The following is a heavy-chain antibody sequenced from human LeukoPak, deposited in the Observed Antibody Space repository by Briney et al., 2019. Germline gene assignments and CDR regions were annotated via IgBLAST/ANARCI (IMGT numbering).Heavy chain of an antibody. J-gene: IGHJ5*02. D-gene: IGHD2-2*01. Sequence: GESLKISCKGSGYSFTSYWIGWVRQMPGKGLERMGIIYPGDSDTRYSPSFQGQVTISADKSISTAYLQWSSLKASDTAMYYCARQGARYCSSTSCFGDPWGQGTLVTVSS. V-gene: IGHV5-51*01. CDR2: IYPGDSDT. CDR1: GYSFTSYW. CDR3: ARQGARYCSSTSCFGDP.